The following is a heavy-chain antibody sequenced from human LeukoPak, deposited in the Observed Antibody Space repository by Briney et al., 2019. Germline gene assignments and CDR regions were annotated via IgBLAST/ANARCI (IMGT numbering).Heavy chain of an antibody. V-gene: IGHV3-23*01. CDR2: ISGGSSGST. CDR1: GFTFSDYA. J-gene: IGHJ4*02. Sequence: PGGSLRLSCAASGFTFSDYAMSWVRQAPGKGLEWLSVISGGSSGSTYYADSVKGRFTISRDNSKNTLYLQMNSLRAEDTAVYYCAKVSSGYYDFWSGYPYYFDYWGQGTLVTVSS. CDR3: AKVSSGYYDFWSGYPYYFDY. D-gene: IGHD3-3*01.